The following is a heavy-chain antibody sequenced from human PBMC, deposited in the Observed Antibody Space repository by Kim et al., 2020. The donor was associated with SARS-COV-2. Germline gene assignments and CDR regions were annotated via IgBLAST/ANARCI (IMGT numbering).Heavy chain of an antibody. D-gene: IGHD6-19*01. Sequence: GGSLRLSCKTSGFTFGADHMSWVRQAPGKGLEWVGFIRSKDYGGTAEYAASVKGRFTISRDDIKSIAYLQMNSLKIEDTGVYYCTREPQWVDSEPHWGQGTLVTVSA. J-gene: IGHJ4*02. CDR3: TREPQWVDSEPH. V-gene: IGHV3-49*04. CDR1: GFTFGADH. CDR2: IRSKDYGGTA.